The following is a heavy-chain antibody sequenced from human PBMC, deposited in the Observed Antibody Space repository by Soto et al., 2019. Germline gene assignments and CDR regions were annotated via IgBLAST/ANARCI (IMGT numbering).Heavy chain of an antibody. V-gene: IGHV4-4*02. CDR3: ARRGWVGRKSRYFDY. D-gene: IGHD6-19*01. CDR1: GGSISSSNW. CDR2: IYYSGST. J-gene: IGHJ4*02. Sequence: QVQLQESGPGLVKPSGTLSLTCAVSGGSISSSNWWSWVRQPPGKGLEWIGEIYYSGSTNYNPSLKSRVTLSVVKSQNQFSLKLSSVTAADTAVYYCARRGWVGRKSRYFDYWGQGTLVTVSS.